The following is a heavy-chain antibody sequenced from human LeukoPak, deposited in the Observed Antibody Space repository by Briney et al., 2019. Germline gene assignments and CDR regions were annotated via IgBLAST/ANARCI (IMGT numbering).Heavy chain of an antibody. CDR2: IIPIFGTA. D-gene: IGHD6-19*01. V-gene: IGHV1-69*05. Sequence: SVKVSCKASGGTFSSYAISWVRQAPGQGLEWMGGIIPIFGTANYAQKLQGRVTMTTDTSTSTAYMELRSLRSDDTAVYYCARDLIAVAPRGWFDPWGQGTLVTVSS. J-gene: IGHJ5*02. CDR1: GGTFSSYA. CDR3: ARDLIAVAPRGWFDP.